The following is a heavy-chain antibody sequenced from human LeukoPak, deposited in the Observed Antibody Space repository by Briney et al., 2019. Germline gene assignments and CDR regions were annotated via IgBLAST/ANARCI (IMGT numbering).Heavy chain of an antibody. V-gene: IGHV1-69*13. CDR1: GGTFSSYA. Sequence: ASVKVSCKASGGTFSSYAISWVRQAPGQGLEWMGGIIPIFGTANYAQKFQGRVTITADESTSTAYMGLSSLRSEDTAVYYCARGVHSSSWLNWFDPWGQGTLVTVSS. CDR3: ARGVHSSSWLNWFDP. D-gene: IGHD6-13*01. J-gene: IGHJ5*02. CDR2: IIPIFGTA.